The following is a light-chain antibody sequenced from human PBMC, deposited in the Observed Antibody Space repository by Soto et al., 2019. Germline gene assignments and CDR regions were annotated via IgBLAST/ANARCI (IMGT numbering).Light chain of an antibody. V-gene: IGKV1-5*03. Sequence: DIPMTQSPSTLSASVGDRVTITCRASQSISDWLAWYQQNPGKAPKVLIYKGSFLENGVPSRFRGSGSGTEFTLTIDSLQPDDFATYYCHQYNSYPWTFGQGTKVEIK. CDR1: QSISDW. J-gene: IGKJ1*01. CDR2: KGS. CDR3: HQYNSYPWT.